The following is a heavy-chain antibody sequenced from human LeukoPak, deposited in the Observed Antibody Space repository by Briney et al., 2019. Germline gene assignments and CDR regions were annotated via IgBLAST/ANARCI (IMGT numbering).Heavy chain of an antibody. V-gene: IGHV4-61*02. D-gene: IGHD6-19*01. CDR2: IYTSGST. Sequence: SETLSLTCTVSGGSISSGSYYWSWIRQPAGKGLEWIGRIYTSGSTNYNPSLKSRVTISVDTSKNQFSLKLSSVTAADTAVYYCARGRMGQWLVRHRDYYYMDVWGKGTTVTVSS. CDR3: ARGRMGQWLVRHRDYYYMDV. CDR1: GGSISSGSYY. J-gene: IGHJ6*03.